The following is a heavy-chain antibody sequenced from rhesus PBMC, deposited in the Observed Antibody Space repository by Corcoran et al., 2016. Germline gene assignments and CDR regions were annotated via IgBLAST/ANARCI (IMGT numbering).Heavy chain of an antibody. CDR1: GYTFTSYY. V-gene: IGHV1S9*01. Sequence: QVQLVQSGAEVKKPGASVKLSCKASGYTFTSYYINWVRQAPGQVLEWMERINPGNGNADYEQKFRGRVTMTRDTSTSTAYMELSSLRSEDTAVYYCTREAFWGPGTPITISS. CDR3: TREAF. J-gene: IGHJ2*01. CDR2: INPGNGNA.